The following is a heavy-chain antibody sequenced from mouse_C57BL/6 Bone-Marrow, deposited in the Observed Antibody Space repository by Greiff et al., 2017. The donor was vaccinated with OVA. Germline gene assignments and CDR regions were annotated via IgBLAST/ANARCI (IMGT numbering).Heavy chain of an antibody. CDR3: ARKLGRGYFDY. Sequence: VQLQQPGAELVRPGTSVKLSCKASGYTFTSYWMHWVKQRPGQGLEWIGVIDPSDSYTNYNQKFKGKATLTVDTSSSTAYMQLSSLTSEDSAVYYCARKLGRGYFDYWGQGTTLTVSS. CDR2: IDPSDSYT. J-gene: IGHJ2*01. CDR1: GYTFTSYW. V-gene: IGHV1-59*01. D-gene: IGHD4-1*01.